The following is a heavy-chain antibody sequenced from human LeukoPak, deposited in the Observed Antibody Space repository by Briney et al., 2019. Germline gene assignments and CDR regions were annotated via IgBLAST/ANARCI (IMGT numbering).Heavy chain of an antibody. CDR1: GDSISSLY. V-gene: IGHV4-59*12. CDR2: TYNSGST. J-gene: IGHJ4*02. CDR3: ARVGVYALKD. D-gene: IGHD5/OR15-5a*01. Sequence: SETLSLTCTVSGDSISSLYWSWIRQPPGKRLEWIGSTYNSGSTNYNPSLKSRVTISVDTSKNQFSLKLSSVTAADTAVYYCARVGVYALKDWGQGTLVTVSS.